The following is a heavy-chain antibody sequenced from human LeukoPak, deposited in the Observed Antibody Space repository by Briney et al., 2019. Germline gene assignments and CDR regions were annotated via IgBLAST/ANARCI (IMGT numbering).Heavy chain of an antibody. CDR2: IIPILGIA. CDR1: GYTFTIHH. CDR3: ARANDFWSGYYCY. Sequence: SVKVSCKASGYTFTIHHIQWVRQAPGQGLEWMGRIIPILGIANYAQKFQGRVTITADKSTSTAYMELSSLRSEDTAVYYCARANDFWSGYYCYWGQGTLVTVSS. V-gene: IGHV1-69*04. J-gene: IGHJ4*02. D-gene: IGHD3-3*01.